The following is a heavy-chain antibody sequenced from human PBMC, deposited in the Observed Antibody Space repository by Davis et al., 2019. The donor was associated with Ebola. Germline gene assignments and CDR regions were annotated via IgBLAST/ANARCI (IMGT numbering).Heavy chain of an antibody. Sequence: SDTLSLTCTLSGGSISSHFWTWIRQPPGKGLEWIGYIYYSGSTYYNPSLKSRVTISVDTSKNQFSLKLSSVTAADTAVYYCARDHSLSSGSYYYYYGMDVWGKGTTVTVSS. J-gene: IGHJ6*04. CDR3: ARDHSLSSGSYYYYYGMDV. D-gene: IGHD1-26*01. V-gene: IGHV4-59*11. CDR1: GGSISSHF. CDR2: IYYSGST.